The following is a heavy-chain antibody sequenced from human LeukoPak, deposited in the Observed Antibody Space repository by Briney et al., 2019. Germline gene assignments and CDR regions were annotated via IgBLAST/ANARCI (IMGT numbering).Heavy chain of an antibody. CDR2: MNPNSGNT. J-gene: IGHJ6*02. D-gene: IGHD6-13*01. V-gene: IGHV1-8*02. CDR1: GYTFTGYY. CDR3: AREIDDSGAAGIGYYYYGMDV. Sequence: ASVNVSCKASGYTFTGYYMHWVRQATGQGLEWMGWMNPNSGNTGYAQKFQGRVTMTRNTSISTAYMELSSLRSEDTAVYYCAREIDDSGAAGIGYYYYGMDVWGQGTTVTVSS.